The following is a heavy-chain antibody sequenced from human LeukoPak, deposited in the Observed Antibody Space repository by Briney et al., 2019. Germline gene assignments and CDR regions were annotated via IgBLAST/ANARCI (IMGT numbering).Heavy chain of an antibody. D-gene: IGHD4/OR15-4a*01. CDR3: ARRAGAYSHPYDY. CDR1: GFTVSSNS. Sequence: GGSLRLSCTVSGFTVSSNSMSWVRQAPGKGLEWVSFIYSDNTHYSGSVKGRLTISRDNSKNTLYLQMNSLRAEDTAVYYCARRAGAYSHPYDYWGQGTLVTVSS. CDR2: IYSDNT. V-gene: IGHV3-53*01. J-gene: IGHJ4*02.